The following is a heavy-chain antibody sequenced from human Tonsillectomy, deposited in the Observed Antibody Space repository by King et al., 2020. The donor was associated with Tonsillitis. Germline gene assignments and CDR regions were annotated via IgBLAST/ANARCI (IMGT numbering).Heavy chain of an antibody. CDR2: INHSGST. J-gene: IGHJ4*02. V-gene: IGHV4-34*01. CDR1: GGSFSGYY. CDR3: ARGLGILAGDRDY. D-gene: IGHD6-25*01. Sequence: VQLQQWGAGLLKPSETLSLTCAVYGGSFSGYYWSWIRQPPGRGLEWIGEINHSGSTNYNPSLKSRVIISVDTSKNQFSLNLNSVTAADTAVYYCARGLGILAGDRDYWGQGTLVTVSS.